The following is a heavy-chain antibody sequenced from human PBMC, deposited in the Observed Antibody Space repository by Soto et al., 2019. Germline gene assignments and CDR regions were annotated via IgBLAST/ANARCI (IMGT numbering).Heavy chain of an antibody. CDR2: TRNKVKSYTT. Sequence: GGSLRLSCAASGFTFGDHYMDWVRQAPGKGLEWVGRTRNKVKSYTTEYAASVKGRFTISRDESKNSLYLQMNNLKTEDTAVYYCARVVSPGFHVDYWGQGTLVTVSS. D-gene: IGHD1-26*01. V-gene: IGHV3-72*01. CDR3: ARVVSPGFHVDY. CDR1: GFTFGDHY. J-gene: IGHJ4*02.